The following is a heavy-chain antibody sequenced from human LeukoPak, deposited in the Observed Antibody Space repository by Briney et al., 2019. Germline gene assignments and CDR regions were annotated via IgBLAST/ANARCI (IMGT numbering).Heavy chain of an antibody. CDR1: GGSISSYY. CDR3: ARDITSVAGHYYYGMGV. J-gene: IGHJ6*02. CDR2: IYTSGST. Sequence: ETLSLTCTVSGGSISSYYWSWIRQPAGKGLEWIGRIYTSGSTNYNPSLKSRVTMSVDTSKNQFSLKLSSVTAADTAVYYCARDITSVAGHYYYGMGVWGQGTTVTVSS. D-gene: IGHD3-10*01. V-gene: IGHV4-4*07.